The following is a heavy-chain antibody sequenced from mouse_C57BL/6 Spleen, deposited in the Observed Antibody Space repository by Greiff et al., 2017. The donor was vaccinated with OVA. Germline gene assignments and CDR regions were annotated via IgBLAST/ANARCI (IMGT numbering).Heavy chain of an antibody. CDR2: INPNNGGT. V-gene: IGHV1-22*01. CDR3: ARVYGSSPYWYFDV. CDR1: GYTFTDYN. D-gene: IGHD1-1*01. J-gene: IGHJ1*03. Sequence: EVQGVESGPELVKPGASVKMSCKASGYTFTDYNMHWVKQSHGKSLEWIGYINPNNGGTSYNQKFKGKATLTVNKSSSTAYMELRSLTSEDSAVYYCARVYGSSPYWYFDVWGTGTTVTVSA.